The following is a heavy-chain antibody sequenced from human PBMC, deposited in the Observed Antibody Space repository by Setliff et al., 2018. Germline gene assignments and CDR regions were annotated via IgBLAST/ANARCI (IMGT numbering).Heavy chain of an antibody. CDR2: MNPNSGNT. Sequence: GASVKVSCKASGYTFTSYGISWVRQATGQGLEWMGWMNPNSGNTGYAQKFQGRVTMTRNTSISTAYMELSSLRSEDTAVYYCARERRGDSGSYYNNYYYGMDVWGQGTTVTVS. D-gene: IGHD1-26*01. CDR3: ARERRGDSGSYYNNYYYGMDV. V-gene: IGHV1-8*02. J-gene: IGHJ6*02. CDR1: GYTFTSYG.